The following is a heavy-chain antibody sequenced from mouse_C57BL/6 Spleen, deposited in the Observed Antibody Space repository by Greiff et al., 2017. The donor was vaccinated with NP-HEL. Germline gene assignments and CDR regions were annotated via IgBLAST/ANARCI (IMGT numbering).Heavy chain of an antibody. J-gene: IGHJ4*01. Sequence: EVQLVESGPGLVKPSQSLSLTCSVTGYSITSGYYWNWIRQFPGNKLEWMGYISYDGSNNYNPSLKNRISITRDTSKNQFFLKLNSVTTEDTATYYCAREDFNGAMDYWGQGTSVTVSS. CDR2: ISYDGSN. CDR3: AREDFNGAMDY. CDR1: GYSITSGYY. V-gene: IGHV3-6*01.